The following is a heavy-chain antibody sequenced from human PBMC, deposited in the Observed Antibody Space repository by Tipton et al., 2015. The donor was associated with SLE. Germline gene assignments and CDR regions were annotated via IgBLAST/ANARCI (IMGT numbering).Heavy chain of an antibody. CDR1: GASINSNY. CDR2: LYTSGTT. Sequence: TLSLTCTVSGASINSNYWTWIRQPPGKGLEWIGYLYTSGTTKYNPSLQSRVTISVDTPKNQFSLKLNSVSAADTAVYYCAIVGLITPDAFDIWGEGTMVTVSS. CDR3: AIVGLITPDAFDI. D-gene: IGHD5-24*01. V-gene: IGHV4-4*08. J-gene: IGHJ3*02.